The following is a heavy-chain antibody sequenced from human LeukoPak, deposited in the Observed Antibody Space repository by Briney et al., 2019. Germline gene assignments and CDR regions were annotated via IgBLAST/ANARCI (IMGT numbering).Heavy chain of an antibody. Sequence: ASVKVSCKVSGYTLTELSMHWVRQAPGKGLEWMGGFDPEDGETIYAQKFQGRVTMTEDTSTDTAYMELSSLRSEDTAVYYCARVTSLSRAAPFDYWGQGTLVTVSS. CDR2: FDPEDGET. CDR1: GYTLTELS. D-gene: IGHD6-6*01. CDR3: ARVTSLSRAAPFDY. J-gene: IGHJ4*02. V-gene: IGHV1-24*01.